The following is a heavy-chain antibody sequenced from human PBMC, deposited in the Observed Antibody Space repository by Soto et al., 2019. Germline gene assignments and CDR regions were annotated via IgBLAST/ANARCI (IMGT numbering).Heavy chain of an antibody. D-gene: IGHD3-10*01. V-gene: IGHV4-59*08. Sequence: TSETLSLTCTVSGDSISSYYWSWIRQPPGKGLEWIGYIYYSGSTNSSPSLKSRVTISVDTSKNQFSLKLTSVTAADTAVYYCARQRWGGNIARYMDVWGKGTTVTVSS. CDR1: GDSISSYY. J-gene: IGHJ6*03. CDR3: ARQRWGGNIARYMDV. CDR2: IYYSGST.